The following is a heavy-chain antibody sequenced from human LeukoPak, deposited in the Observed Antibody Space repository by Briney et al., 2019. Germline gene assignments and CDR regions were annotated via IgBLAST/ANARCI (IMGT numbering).Heavy chain of an antibody. V-gene: IGHV4-4*07. CDR2: IYSSGGT. J-gene: IGHJ4*02. CDR3: ARVDSSNFYYFDY. Sequence: PSETLSLTCTVSGDSISSYYWSWIRQPAGKRLEWIGRIYSSGGTNYNPSLKSRVTMSVDTSKNHFSLKLSSVTAADTAVYFCARVDSSNFYYFDYWGQGTLVTVSS. CDR1: GDSISSYY. D-gene: IGHD3-22*01.